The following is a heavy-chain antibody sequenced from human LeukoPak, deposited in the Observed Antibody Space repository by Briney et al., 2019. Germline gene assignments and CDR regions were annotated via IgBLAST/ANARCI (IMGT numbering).Heavy chain of an antibody. CDR2: IRYDGSNK. Sequence: GGSLRLSCAASGFTFSSYGMHWVRQAPGKGLEWVAFIRYDGSNKYYADSLKGRFTISRDNSKNTLYLQMNSLRAEDTAVYYCAKDWDHSSGSYFQHWGQGTLVTVSS. CDR1: GFTFSSYG. J-gene: IGHJ1*01. D-gene: IGHD1-26*01. CDR3: AKDWDHSSGSYFQH. V-gene: IGHV3-30*02.